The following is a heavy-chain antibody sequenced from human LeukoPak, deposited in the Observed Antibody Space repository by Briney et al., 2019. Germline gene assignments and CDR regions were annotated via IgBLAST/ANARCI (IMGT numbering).Heavy chain of an antibody. J-gene: IGHJ4*02. CDR1: GYTFTNYA. Sequence: ASVKVSCKTSGYTFTNYAIHWVRQAPGQSLEWMGWINPGNDNTKYSQKFQDRVTFTRDTSATTAFMELSSLRSEDTAVYYCARDPYRARPTYSDYFDYWGQGTLVTVSS. V-gene: IGHV1-3*01. CDR2: INPGNDNT. CDR3: ARDPYRARPTYSDYFDY. D-gene: IGHD5-12*01.